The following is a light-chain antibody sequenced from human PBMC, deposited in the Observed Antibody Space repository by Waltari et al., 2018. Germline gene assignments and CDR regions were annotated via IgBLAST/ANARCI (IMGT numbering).Light chain of an antibody. J-gene: IGLJ2*01. V-gene: IGLV2-14*03. CDR3: SSYATSNTVV. Sequence: QSALTQPASVSGSPGQSITISCTGTNSEIDAYDYVSWYQQHPGKAPKLILYDVSGRPSGISNRFSGSKSDNTASLTISGLQDEDEADYYCSSYATSNTVVFGGGTKVTVL. CDR1: NSEIDAYDY. CDR2: DVS.